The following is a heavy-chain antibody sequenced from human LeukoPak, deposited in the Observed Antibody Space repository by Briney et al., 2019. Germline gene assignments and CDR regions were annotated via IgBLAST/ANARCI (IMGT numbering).Heavy chain of an antibody. CDR1: GGSFSGYY. V-gene: IGHV4-34*01. CDR3: ARLEPYSSSWDYYYYYMDV. Sequence: PSETLSLACAVYGGSFSGYYWSWIRQPPGKGLEWIGEINHSGSTNYNPSLKCRVTISVDTSKNQFSLKPSSVTAADTAVYYCARLEPYSSSWDYYYYYMDVWGKGTTVTVSS. J-gene: IGHJ6*03. D-gene: IGHD6-6*01. CDR2: INHSGST.